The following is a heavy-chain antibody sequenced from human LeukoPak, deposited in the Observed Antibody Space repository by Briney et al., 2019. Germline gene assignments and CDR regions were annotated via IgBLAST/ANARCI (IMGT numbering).Heavy chain of an antibody. CDR3: ARRAGSGTTAFDI. CDR2: LNSDGIST. Sequence: AGSLRLSCAASGSTVSNYAMHWVRQAPGKGLEYVSALNSDGISTSYADSVMGRFTISRDNSKNTLFLQMGSLRPEDMAVYYCARRAGSGTTAFDIWGPGTMVTVSS. CDR1: GSTVSNYA. V-gene: IGHV3-64*02. J-gene: IGHJ3*02. D-gene: IGHD1-1*01.